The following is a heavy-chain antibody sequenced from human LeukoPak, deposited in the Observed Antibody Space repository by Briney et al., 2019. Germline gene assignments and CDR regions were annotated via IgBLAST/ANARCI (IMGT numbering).Heavy chain of an antibody. V-gene: IGHV3-74*01. CDR1: GFTFRSYW. CDR3: TREGGYDCSSTSCYPDY. CDR2: INSDGRST. D-gene: IGHD2-2*01. Sequence: GGSLRLSCAASGFTFRSYWMHWVRQAPGKGLVWVSRINSDGRSTSYADSMKGRFTISRDNAKNTLYLQMNSLRAEDTAVYYCTREGGYDCSSTSCYPDYWGQGTLVTVSS. J-gene: IGHJ4*02.